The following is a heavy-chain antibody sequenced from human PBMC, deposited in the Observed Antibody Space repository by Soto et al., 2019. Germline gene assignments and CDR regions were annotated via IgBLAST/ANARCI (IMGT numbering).Heavy chain of an antibody. CDR3: ARVFGAAGPFDY. J-gene: IGHJ4*02. CDR1: GGSFSGYY. V-gene: IGHV4-34*01. Sequence: WETLSLTCAVYGGSFSGYYWSWIRQPPGKGLEWIGEINHSGSTNYNPSLKSRVTISVDTSKNQFSLKLSSVTAADTAVYYCARVFGAAGPFDYWGQGTLVTVSS. CDR2: INHSGST. D-gene: IGHD6-13*01.